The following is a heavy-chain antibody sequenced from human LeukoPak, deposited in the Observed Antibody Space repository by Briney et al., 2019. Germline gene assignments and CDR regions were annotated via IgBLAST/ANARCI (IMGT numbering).Heavy chain of an antibody. Sequence: SETLSLTCAVYGGSFSGYYWSWIRQPPGKGLEWIGEINHSGSTNYNPSLKSRVTISVDTSKNQFSLNLSSVTAADTAVYYCARGVRYSYGYDWVDPWGQGTLVTVSS. CDR1: GGSFSGYY. V-gene: IGHV4-34*01. D-gene: IGHD5-18*01. CDR3: ARGVRYSYGYDWVDP. CDR2: INHSGST. J-gene: IGHJ5*02.